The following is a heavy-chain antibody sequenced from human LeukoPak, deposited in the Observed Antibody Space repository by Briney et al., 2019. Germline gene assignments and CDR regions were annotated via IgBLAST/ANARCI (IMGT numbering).Heavy chain of an antibody. V-gene: IGHV4-59*01. CDR1: GFTFSSYA. J-gene: IGHJ6*02. Sequence: GSLRLSCAASGFTFSSYAMSWIRQPPGKGLEWIGYIYYSGSTNYNPSLKSRVTISVDTSKNQFSLKLSSVTAADTAVYYCARVWWYFDIWGQGTTVTVSS. CDR2: IYYSGST. CDR3: ARVWWYFDI. D-gene: IGHD2-15*01.